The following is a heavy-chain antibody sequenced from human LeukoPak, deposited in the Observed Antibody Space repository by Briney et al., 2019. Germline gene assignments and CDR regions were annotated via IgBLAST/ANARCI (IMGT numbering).Heavy chain of an antibody. D-gene: IGHD3-3*01. CDR1: GGSISSYY. CDR2: IYYSGST. CDR3: ARDRPSPGTIFGVVTDYYYGMDV. J-gene: IGHJ6*02. V-gene: IGHV4-59*01. Sequence: SETLSLTCTVSGGSISSYYWSWIRQPPGKGLEWIGYIYYSGSTNYNPSLKSRVTISVDTSKNQFSLKLSSATAADTAVYYCARDRPSPGTIFGVVTDYYYGMDVWGQGTTVTVSS.